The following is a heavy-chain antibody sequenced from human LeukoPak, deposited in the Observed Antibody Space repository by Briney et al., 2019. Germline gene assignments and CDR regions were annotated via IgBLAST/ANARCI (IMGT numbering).Heavy chain of an antibody. V-gene: IGHV1-2*02. CDR2: INPNSGGT. CDR3: ARGEYSSSGANFDY. CDR1: GYTFTSYG. D-gene: IGHD6-13*01. Sequence: ASVKVSCKASGYTFTSYGISWVRQPPGQGLEWMGWINPNSGGTNYAQKFQGRVTMTRDTSISTAYMELSRLRSDDTAVYYCARGEYSSSGANFDYWGQGTLVTVSS. J-gene: IGHJ4*02.